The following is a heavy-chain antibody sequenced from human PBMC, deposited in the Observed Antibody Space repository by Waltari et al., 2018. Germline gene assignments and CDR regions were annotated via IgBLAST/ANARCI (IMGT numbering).Heavy chain of an antibody. CDR3: ASTDYDFWSGFSRREAGGYMDV. D-gene: IGHD3-3*01. Sequence: QVQLQQWGAGLLKPSETLSLTCAVYGGSFSGYYWSWIRQPPGKGLEWIGEINHSGSTNYNPSLKSRVTISVDTSKNQFSLKLGSVTAADTAVYYCASTDYDFWSGFSRREAGGYMDVWGKGTTVTISS. CDR1: GGSFSGYY. J-gene: IGHJ6*03. V-gene: IGHV4-34*01. CDR2: INHSGST.